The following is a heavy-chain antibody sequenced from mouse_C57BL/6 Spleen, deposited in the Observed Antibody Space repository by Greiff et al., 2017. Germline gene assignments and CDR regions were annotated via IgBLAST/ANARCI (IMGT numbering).Heavy chain of an antibody. CDR3: ARTLGVGYYFDY. CDR1: GYTFTDYN. V-gene: IGHV1-18*01. Sequence: EVQLVESGPELVKPGASVKIPCKASGYTFTDYNMDWVKQSHGKSLEWIGDINPNNGGTIYNQKFKGKATLTVDKSSSTAYMELRSLTSEDTAVYYCARTLGVGYYFDYWGQGTTLTVSS. CDR2: INPNNGGT. J-gene: IGHJ2*01. D-gene: IGHD4-1*01.